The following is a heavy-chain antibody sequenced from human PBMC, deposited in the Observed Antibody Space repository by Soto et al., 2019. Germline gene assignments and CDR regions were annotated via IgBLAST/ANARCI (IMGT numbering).Heavy chain of an antibody. D-gene: IGHD3-16*01. V-gene: IGHV3-15*01. CDR1: GFTFIDAW. CDR3: MTAPGLNVLF. Sequence: EVQLVESGGGLVKPGGSLRLSCVGSGFTFIDAWMSWVRQAPGKGLEWVGRLKSETDGGTADYAAPVEGRFNISRDDSKNTLYLQMNSLKSEDTAVYYCMTAPGLNVLFWGQGARVTVSS. CDR2: LKSETDGGTA. J-gene: IGHJ4*02.